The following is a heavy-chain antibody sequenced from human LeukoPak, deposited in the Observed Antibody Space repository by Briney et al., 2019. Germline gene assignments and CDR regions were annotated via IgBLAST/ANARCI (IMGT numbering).Heavy chain of an antibody. CDR1: GYHFTNDD. Sequence: GASVKVSCKASGYHFTNDDINWVRQAPGEGLEWMGWMSPKSGKAGYAQKFQGRLTLTRNTSITAAYMELNSLTADDTAVYYCARGAGATYGHSFFDYWGQGALVIVSS. CDR2: MSPKSGKA. CDR3: ARGAGATYGHSFFDY. J-gene: IGHJ4*02. D-gene: IGHD3-10*01. V-gene: IGHV1-8*01.